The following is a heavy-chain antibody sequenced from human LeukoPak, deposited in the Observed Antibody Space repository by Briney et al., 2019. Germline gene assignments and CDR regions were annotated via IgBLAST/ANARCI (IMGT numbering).Heavy chain of an antibody. CDR3: ATQVGYCSSTSCLYYYGMDV. D-gene: IGHD2-2*01. Sequence: ASVKVSCKASGGTFSSYAISRVRQAPGQGLEWMGRIIPIFGIANYAQKFQGRVTITADKSTSTAYMELSSLSSEDTAVYYCATQVGYCSSTSCLYYYGMDVWGQGTTVTVSS. CDR2: IIPIFGIA. CDR1: GGTFSSYA. V-gene: IGHV1-69*04. J-gene: IGHJ6*02.